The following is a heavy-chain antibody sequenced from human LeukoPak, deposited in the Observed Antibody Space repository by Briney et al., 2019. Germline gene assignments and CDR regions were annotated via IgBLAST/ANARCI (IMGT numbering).Heavy chain of an antibody. CDR1: GFSFSDAW. Sequence: PGGSLRLSCAASGFSFSDAWMSWVRQAPGKGLEWVSSISSSSSYIYYADSVKGRFTISRDNAKNSLYLQMNSLRAEDTAVYYCARDSVDYYDSSGYSKHPYWGQGTLVTVSS. CDR2: ISSSSSYI. D-gene: IGHD3-22*01. J-gene: IGHJ4*02. V-gene: IGHV3-21*01. CDR3: ARDSVDYYDSSGYSKHPY.